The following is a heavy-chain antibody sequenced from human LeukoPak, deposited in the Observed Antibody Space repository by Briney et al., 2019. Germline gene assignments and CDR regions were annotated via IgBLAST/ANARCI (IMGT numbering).Heavy chain of an antibody. CDR1: GFTFSDYY. CDR3: AKDWNYDTSGLDY. Sequence: GGSLRLSCAASGFTFSDYYMSWIRQAPGKGLEWVSAISGSCGSTYYPDSVKGRFTISRDNSKNTLFLQMNNLSAGDTAVYYCAKDWNYDTSGLDYWGQGTLVTVSS. CDR2: ISGSCGST. D-gene: IGHD3-22*01. V-gene: IGHV3-23*01. J-gene: IGHJ4*02.